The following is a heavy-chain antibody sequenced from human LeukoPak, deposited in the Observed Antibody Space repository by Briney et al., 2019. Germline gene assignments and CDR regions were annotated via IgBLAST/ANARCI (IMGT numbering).Heavy chain of an antibody. CDR3: ARSYYDSSGYYGYYFDY. J-gene: IGHJ4*02. V-gene: IGHV1-69*13. CDR2: IIPIFGTA. D-gene: IGHD3-22*01. Sequence: GASVKVSCKASGGTSSSYAISWVRQALGQGLKWMGGIIPIFGTANYAQKFQGRVTITADESTSTAYMELSSLRSEDTAVYYCARSYYDSSGYYGYYFDYWGQGTLVTVSS. CDR1: GGTSSSYA.